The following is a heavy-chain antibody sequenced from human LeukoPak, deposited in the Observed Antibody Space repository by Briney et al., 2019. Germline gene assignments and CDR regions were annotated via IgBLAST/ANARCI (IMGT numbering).Heavy chain of an antibody. CDR2: ISGSGRNT. J-gene: IGHJ4*02. Sequence: HPGGSLRLSCEASGFSFSNHAMSWVRQAPGEGLEWVSAISGSGRNTYYADSVKGRFTISRDNSENTLYLQMNSLRVEDTAVYYCAKGPLIEVAGTTWDYWGQGTLVTVSS. V-gene: IGHV3-23*01. CDR3: AKGPLIEVAGTTWDY. CDR1: GFSFSNHA. D-gene: IGHD6-19*01.